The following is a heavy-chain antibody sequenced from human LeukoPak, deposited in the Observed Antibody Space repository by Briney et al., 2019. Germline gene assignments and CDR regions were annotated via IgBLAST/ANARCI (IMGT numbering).Heavy chain of an antibody. D-gene: IGHD7-27*01. CDR3: ARPTGDGWFYFPY. CDR1: GFTVTNFA. V-gene: IGHV3-23*01. Sequence: GGSLRLSCAASGFTVTNFAMAWLRQAPGKGLEWVAAIGGDADGTTYPDRVRGRFTLSRDISKNTLYLQLNILTVEDTAVYYCARPTGDGWFYFPYWGQGTPVTVSS. J-gene: IGHJ4*02. CDR2: IGGDADGT.